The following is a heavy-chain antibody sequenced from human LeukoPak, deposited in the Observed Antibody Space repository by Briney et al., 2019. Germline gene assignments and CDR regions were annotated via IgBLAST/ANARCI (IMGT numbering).Heavy chain of an antibody. CDR3: ARDGIFDY. CDR2: IRSGSTYI. Sequence: PGGSLRLSCAASGFTFSSYEMNWVRQAPGKGLEWVSSIRSGSTYINYADSVKGRFTISRDDAKKSLYLQMNSLRAEDTAVYYCARDGIFDYWGQGTLVTVSS. J-gene: IGHJ4*02. V-gene: IGHV3-21*01. CDR1: GFTFSSYE.